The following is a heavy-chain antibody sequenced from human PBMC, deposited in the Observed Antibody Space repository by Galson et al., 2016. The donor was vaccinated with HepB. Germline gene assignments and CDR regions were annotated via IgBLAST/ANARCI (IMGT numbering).Heavy chain of an antibody. J-gene: IGHJ6*02. CDR2: ISRNSGTI. D-gene: IGHD5-12*01. CDR1: GFTFDDYA. Sequence: SLRLSCAASGFTFDDYAMHWVRQAPGKGLEWVSGISRNSGTIGYADSVKGRFTMSRDNAKNFLYLQMNSLRAEDTALYYCAKGLRFSYYYGMGVWGQGTTVTVSS. CDR3: AKGLRFSYYYGMGV. V-gene: IGHV3-9*01.